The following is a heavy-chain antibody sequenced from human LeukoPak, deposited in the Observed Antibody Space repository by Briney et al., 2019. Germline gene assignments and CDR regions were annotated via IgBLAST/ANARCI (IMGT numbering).Heavy chain of an antibody. J-gene: IGHJ4*02. CDR3: ASVPEPYYFDY. V-gene: IGHV4-34*01. CDR2: IYHSGSA. D-gene: IGHD1-14*01. CDR1: GGSFSGYY. Sequence: SETLSLTCAVYGGSFSGYYWSWIRQPPGKGLEWIGSIYHSGSAYYNPSLESRVTMSVDTSKNQFSLKLTSVTAADTAVYYCASVPEPYYFDYWGQGTLVTVSS.